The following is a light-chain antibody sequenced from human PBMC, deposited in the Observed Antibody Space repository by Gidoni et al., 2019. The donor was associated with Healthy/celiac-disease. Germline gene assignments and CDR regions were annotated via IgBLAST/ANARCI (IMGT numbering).Light chain of an antibody. Sequence: EIVMTHSPATLSVSPGETATLSCRASQSVSSNLAWYQQQPGQAPRLLISGASTRATGIPARFSGSGSGTEFTLTISSLQSEEFAVYYCQQYNNWPTGFTFGPGTKVEIK. V-gene: IGKV3-15*01. CDR1: QSVSSN. J-gene: IGKJ3*01. CDR3: QQYNNWPTGFT. CDR2: GAS.